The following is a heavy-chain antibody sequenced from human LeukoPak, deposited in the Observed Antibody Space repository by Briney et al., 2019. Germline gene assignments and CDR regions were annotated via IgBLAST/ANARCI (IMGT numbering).Heavy chain of an antibody. J-gene: IGHJ4*02. CDR3: AKGGGYIVATIGFDY. D-gene: IGHD5-12*01. V-gene: IGHV3-23*01. CDR1: GFTFSSYA. Sequence: GGSLRLSCAASGFTFSSYAMSWVRQAPGKGLEWVSAISGSGGSTYYADSVKGRSTISRDNSKNTLYLQMNSLRAEDTAVYYCAKGGGYIVATIGFDYWGQGTLVTVSS. CDR2: ISGSGGST.